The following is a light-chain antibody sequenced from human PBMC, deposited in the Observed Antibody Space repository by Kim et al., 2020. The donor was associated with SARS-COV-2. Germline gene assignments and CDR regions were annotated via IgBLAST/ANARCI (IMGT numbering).Light chain of an antibody. J-gene: IGKJ3*01. CDR3: QQYDNLPLT. Sequence: DILMTQSPSSLSASVGDRVTITCQASQDISDYLSWYQHKPGKAPKLLIYDASNLETGVPSRFSGSGSGTDFTFTISSLQPEDIATYYCQQYDNLPLTFGPGTKVDIK. CDR2: DAS. V-gene: IGKV1-33*01. CDR1: QDISDY.